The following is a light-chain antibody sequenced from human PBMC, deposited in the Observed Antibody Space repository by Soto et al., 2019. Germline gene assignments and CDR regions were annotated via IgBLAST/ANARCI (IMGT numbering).Light chain of an antibody. V-gene: IGLV1-40*01. CDR3: QSYDSSLSGHYV. CDR1: SSNIGAGYD. CDR2: GNS. J-gene: IGLJ1*01. Sequence: QSVLTQPPSVSGAPGQRVTISCTGSSSNIGAGYDVHWYQQLPGTAPKLLIYGNSNRPSGVPDRFSGSKSGTSASLAITGLQXEDEADYYCQSYDSSLSGHYVFGTGTKLTVL.